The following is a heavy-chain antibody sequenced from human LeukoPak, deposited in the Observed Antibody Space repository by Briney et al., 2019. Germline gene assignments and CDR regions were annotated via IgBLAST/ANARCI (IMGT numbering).Heavy chain of an antibody. D-gene: IGHD2-8*01. CDR2: IIPIFGTA. CDR1: GGTFSSYA. V-gene: IGHV1-69*06. Sequence: ASVKVSCKASGGTFSSYAISWVRQAPGQGLEWMGGIIPIFGTANYAQKFQGRVTITADKSTSTAYMELSSLRSEDTAVYYCARDIVSNGLFDYWGQGTLVTVSS. J-gene: IGHJ4*02. CDR3: ARDIVSNGLFDY.